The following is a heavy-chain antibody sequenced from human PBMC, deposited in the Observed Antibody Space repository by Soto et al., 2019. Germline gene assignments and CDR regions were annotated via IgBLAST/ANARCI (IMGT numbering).Heavy chain of an antibody. Sequence: QVQLVQSGAEVKKPGSSVKVSCKASGGTFSSYSINWVRQAPGHALEWMGRIIPIVGIANYTQKFQGRVTITADKSTSTTYMELNSLRFEDTAVYYCAGIYSPDAFHIWDQGTMVTVS. J-gene: IGHJ3*02. D-gene: IGHD5-12*01. V-gene: IGHV1-69*02. CDR3: AGIYSPDAFHI. CDR2: IIPIVGIA. CDR1: GGTFSSYS.